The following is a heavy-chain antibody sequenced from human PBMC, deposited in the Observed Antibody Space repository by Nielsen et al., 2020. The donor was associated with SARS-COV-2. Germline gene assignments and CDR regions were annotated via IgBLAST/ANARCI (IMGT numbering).Heavy chain of an antibody. D-gene: IGHD2-2*01. V-gene: IGHV3-11*06. CDR1: GFTFSDYY. CDR2: ISSSSSYT. Sequence: GESLKISCAASGFTFSDYYMSWIRQAPGKGLEWVSYISSSSSYTNYADSVKGRFTISRDNAKNSLYLQMNSLRAEDTAVYYCARDGDVVVPAAIFDYWGQGTLVTVSS. CDR3: ARDGDVVVPAAIFDY. J-gene: IGHJ4*02.